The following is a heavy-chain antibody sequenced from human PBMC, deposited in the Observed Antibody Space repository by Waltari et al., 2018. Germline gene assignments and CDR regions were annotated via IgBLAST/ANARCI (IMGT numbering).Heavy chain of an antibody. CDR1: GGSFSGYY. V-gene: IGHV4-34*01. J-gene: IGHJ6*02. CDR2: INHSGST. CDR3: ARGRGSSSSEDLDV. Sequence: QVQLQQWGAGLLKPSETLSLTCAVYGGSFSGYYWSWIRQSPGKGLEWIGEINHSGSTNYNPALKSRVTISVDTSKNQFSPNLSSVTAADTAVYYCARGRGSSSSEDLDVWGQGTTVTVSS. D-gene: IGHD6-6*01.